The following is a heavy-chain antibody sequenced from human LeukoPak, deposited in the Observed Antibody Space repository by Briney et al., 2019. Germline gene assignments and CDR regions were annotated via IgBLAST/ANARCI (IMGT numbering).Heavy chain of an antibody. D-gene: IGHD6-13*01. J-gene: IGHJ4*02. CDR3: AKDAAGPEY. CDR1: GLGFSSYS. Sequence: PGGSLRLSCVVSGLGFSSYSMTWVRQAPGKGLEWVSGISASGRDTWFPDSVKGRFTISRDNSKNTLFLQMNSLRVEDTAIYYCAKDAAGPEYWGQGTLVTVSS. V-gene: IGHV3-23*01. CDR2: ISASGRDT.